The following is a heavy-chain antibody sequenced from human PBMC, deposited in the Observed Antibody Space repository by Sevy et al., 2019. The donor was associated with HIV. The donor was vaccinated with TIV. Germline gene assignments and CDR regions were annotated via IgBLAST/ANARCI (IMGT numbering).Heavy chain of an antibody. CDR3: ATSSGWALDY. Sequence: GGSLRLSCVASGINFKTYKINWVRQTPGKGLEWVSSISFSSNYIYYADFAKGRFTISRDNARNSLYLQMISLTAEDTAVYYCATSSGWALDYWGQGTLVTVSS. CDR1: GINFKTYK. J-gene: IGHJ4*02. D-gene: IGHD6-19*01. CDR2: ISFSSNYI. V-gene: IGHV3-21*01.